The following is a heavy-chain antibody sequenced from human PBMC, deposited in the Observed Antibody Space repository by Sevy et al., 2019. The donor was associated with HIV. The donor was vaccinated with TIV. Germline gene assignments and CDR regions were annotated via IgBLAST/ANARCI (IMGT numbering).Heavy chain of an antibody. D-gene: IGHD1-26*01. CDR3: AGENAWGRGYS. CDR1: GGSITSLY. CDR2: IYYNGHI. J-gene: IGHJ4*02. Sequence: SETLSLTCTVYGGSITSLYWNWIRQPPGKGLEWIANIYYNGHINYNPSLKSRVTLSLDTSKNQFSLRRSSVTAADTAMYYCAGENAWGRGYSWGQGTLVTVSS. V-gene: IGHV4-59*08.